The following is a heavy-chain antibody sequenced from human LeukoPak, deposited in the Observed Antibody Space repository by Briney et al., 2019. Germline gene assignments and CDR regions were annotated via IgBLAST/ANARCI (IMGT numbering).Heavy chain of an antibody. J-gene: IGHJ4*02. CDR3: ASTRGRGPGGHFDS. V-gene: IGHV3-11*01. Sequence: PGGSLRLSCAASGFSFSDHYMSWIRQAPGKGLEWVSYISTSSSTSYADSVEGRFTVSRDNAQSSLFLQMNSLRDEDTAMYYCASTRGRGPGGHFDSWGQGTLVTISS. CDR1: GFSFSDHY. D-gene: IGHD3-10*01. CDR2: ISTSSST.